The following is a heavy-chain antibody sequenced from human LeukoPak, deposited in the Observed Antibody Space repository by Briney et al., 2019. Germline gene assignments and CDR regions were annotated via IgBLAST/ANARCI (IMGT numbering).Heavy chain of an antibody. CDR3: ARGPEYSSSSPDY. Sequence: GGSLRLSCAASGFTFSSYGMHWVRQAPGKGLEWVAVIWYDGSNKYYADSVKGRFTISRDNSKNTLYLQMNSLRAEDTAVYYCARGPEYSSSSPDYWGQGTLVTVPS. J-gene: IGHJ4*02. V-gene: IGHV3-33*01. CDR1: GFTFSSYG. CDR2: IWYDGSNK. D-gene: IGHD6-6*01.